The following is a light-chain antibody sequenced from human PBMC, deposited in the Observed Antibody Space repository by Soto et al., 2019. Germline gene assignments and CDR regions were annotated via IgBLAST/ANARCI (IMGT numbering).Light chain of an antibody. CDR1: QSIRTC. CDR2: DAS. CDR3: QQGFT. J-gene: IGKJ3*01. V-gene: IGKV3-11*01. Sequence: VLTQSPAPLSLSPGRGVTLSCRASQSIRTCLAWYQQKPGQAPRLLIHDASNRATGIPARFSGSGSGTDFTLTISSLEAEDFAVYYCQQGFTFGPGTKVDI.